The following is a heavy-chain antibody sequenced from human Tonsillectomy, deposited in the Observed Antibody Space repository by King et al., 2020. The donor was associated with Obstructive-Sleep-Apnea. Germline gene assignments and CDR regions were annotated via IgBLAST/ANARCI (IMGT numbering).Heavy chain of an antibody. Sequence: VQLVESGGGVVQPGRSLRLSCAASGFSFVEYAMHWVRQAPGKGLEWVSGISWYSVSIGYAVSVKGRFTSSRDNAKNSLNLQMNSLRVEDTALYYCAKDNSSGWYRGLDYWGQGTLVTVSS. CDR1: GFSFVEYA. CDR3: AKDNSSGWYRGLDY. V-gene: IGHV3-9*01. D-gene: IGHD6-19*01. CDR2: ISWYSVSI. J-gene: IGHJ4*02.